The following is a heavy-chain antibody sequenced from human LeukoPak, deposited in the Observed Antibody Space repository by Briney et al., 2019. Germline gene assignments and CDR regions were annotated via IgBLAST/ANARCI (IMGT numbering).Heavy chain of an antibody. V-gene: IGHV4-59*12. CDR1: GGSFSGYY. CDR3: ASVSGSYYRPPRDY. CDR2: IYYSGST. Sequence: SETLSLTCGVYGGSFSGYYWSWIRQPPGKGLEWIGYIYYSGSTNYNPSLKSRVTISVDTSKNQFSLKLSSVTAADTAVYYCASVSGSYYRPPRDYWGQGTLVTVSS. D-gene: IGHD3-10*01. J-gene: IGHJ4*02.